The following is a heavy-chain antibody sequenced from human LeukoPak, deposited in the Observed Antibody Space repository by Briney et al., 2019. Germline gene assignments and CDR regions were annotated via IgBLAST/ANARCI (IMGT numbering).Heavy chain of an antibody. D-gene: IGHD6-19*01. CDR1: GFTFNSYA. CDR3: GKTTTGYSSGRNPAWPVDY. J-gene: IGHJ4*02. CDR2: IFGSGGSA. Sequence: GGSLRLSCTASGFTFNSYAMYWVRRAPGKGLEWVSGIFGSGGSAHYADSVKGRFTISRDNSQNTVYLQMNSLRAEDTAVYYCGKTTTGYSSGRNPAWPVDYWGQGTLVTVSS. V-gene: IGHV3-23*01.